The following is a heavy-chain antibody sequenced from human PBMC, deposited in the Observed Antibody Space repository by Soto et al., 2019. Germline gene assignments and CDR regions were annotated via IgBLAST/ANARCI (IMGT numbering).Heavy chain of an antibody. CDR2: INAGNGNT. Sequence: QVQLVQSGAEVKKPGASVKVSCKASGYTFTSYAMHWVRRAPGQRLEWMGWINAGNGNTKYSQKFQGRVTITRDTSASTAYMELSSLRSEDTAVYYCARLATGTTGAFDYWGQGTLVTVSS. CDR3: ARLATGTTGAFDY. D-gene: IGHD1-1*01. V-gene: IGHV1-3*01. J-gene: IGHJ4*02. CDR1: GYTFTSYA.